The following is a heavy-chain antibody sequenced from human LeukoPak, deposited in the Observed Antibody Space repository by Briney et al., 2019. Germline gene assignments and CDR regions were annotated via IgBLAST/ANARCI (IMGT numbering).Heavy chain of an antibody. J-gene: IGHJ6*04. CDR1: GFTFSSYE. V-gene: IGHV3-48*03. Sequence: GGSLRLSCADSGFTFSSYEMNWVRQAPGKGLEWISYISSSGSTIYYADSVKGRFTTSRDNAKNSLYLQLNSLRAEDTAVYCCAGGDGGYYYGMDVWGKGTTVTVSS. CDR2: ISSSGSTI. CDR3: AGGDGGYYYGMDV. D-gene: IGHD2-21*01.